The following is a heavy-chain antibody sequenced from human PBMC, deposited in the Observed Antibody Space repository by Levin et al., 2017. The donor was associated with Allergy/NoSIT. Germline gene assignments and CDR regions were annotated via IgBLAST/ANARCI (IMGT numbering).Heavy chain of an antibody. Sequence: ASVKVSCKASGYTFDTYWIGWVRQMPGKGLEWMGIIYPGDSDTKYSPSFQGQVSISADKSINTAYLQWSSLKASDTAMYYCAKHLSSGYDPAADYWGQGTLVLVSS. CDR3: AKHLSSGYDPAADY. D-gene: IGHD5-12*01. J-gene: IGHJ4*02. V-gene: IGHV5-51*01. CDR1: GYTFDTYW. CDR2: IYPGDSDT.